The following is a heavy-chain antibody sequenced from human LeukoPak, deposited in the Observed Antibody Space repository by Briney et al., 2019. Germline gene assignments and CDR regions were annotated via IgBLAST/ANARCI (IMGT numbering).Heavy chain of an antibody. D-gene: IGHD3-10*01. CDR3: ARLGGSGTSPYFDS. V-gene: IGHV4-39*01. CDR2: VYYSGST. CDR1: GGSIGTNIYY. Sequence: SETLSLTCTVSGGSIGTNIYYWGWIRQPPGKGLEWIGSVYYSGSTYHNPSLKSRVTISEDTSRNQFSLKLSSVTAADTAVYYCARLGGSGTSPYFDSWGQGTLVTVSS. J-gene: IGHJ4*02.